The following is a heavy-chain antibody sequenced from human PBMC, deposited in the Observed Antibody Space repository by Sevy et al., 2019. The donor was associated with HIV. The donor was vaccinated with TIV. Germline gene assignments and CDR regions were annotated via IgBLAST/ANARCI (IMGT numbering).Heavy chain of an antibody. CDR2: IKSKTDGGTT. Sequence: GGSLRLSCAASGFTFSNAWMSWVRQAPGKGLEWVGRIKSKTDGGTTDYAAPVKGRFNISRDDSKNTLYLQMNSLKTAETAVYYCTGLYYDFWSGYYRYMDVWGKGTTVTVSS. CDR1: GFTFSNAW. D-gene: IGHD3-3*01. CDR3: TGLYYDFWSGYYRYMDV. V-gene: IGHV3-15*01. J-gene: IGHJ6*03.